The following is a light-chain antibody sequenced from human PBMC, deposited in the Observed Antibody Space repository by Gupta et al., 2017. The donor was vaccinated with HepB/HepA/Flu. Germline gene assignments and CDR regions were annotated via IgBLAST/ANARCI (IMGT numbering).Light chain of an antibody. V-gene: IGKV1-5*03. J-gene: IGKJ1*01. CDR2: KAS. CDR3: QQYNSDSET. Sequence: DIQMTQSPSTLSACVGDRVTITCRASQSISSWLAWYQQKPGQAPKLLIQKASNLESGVPSRFSGSGSGTEFTLTISSLQPDDVASYYWQQYNSDSETFGQGTKVEIK. CDR1: QSISSW.